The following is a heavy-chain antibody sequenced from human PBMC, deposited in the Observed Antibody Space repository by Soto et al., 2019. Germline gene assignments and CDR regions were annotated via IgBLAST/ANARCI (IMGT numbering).Heavy chain of an antibody. V-gene: IGHV3-23*01. J-gene: IGHJ4*02. Sequence: GGSLRLSCAASGFTFSNYAMSWVRQAPGKGLGWVSAFSGSGDSTFYADSVKGRFTVSRDNSKKTLYLQLNSLRDEDTAVYYCARDAGELPVVTVGVFVFWGRGTLVTVSS. CDR1: GFTFSNYA. CDR2: FSGSGDST. CDR3: ARDAGELPVVTVGVFVF. D-gene: IGHD3-22*01.